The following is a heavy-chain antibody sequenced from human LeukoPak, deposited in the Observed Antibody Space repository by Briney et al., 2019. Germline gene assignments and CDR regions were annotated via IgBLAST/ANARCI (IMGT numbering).Heavy chain of an antibody. V-gene: IGHV1-2*02. Sequence: ASVKVSCKASGYTFTGYYMHWVRQAPGQGLEWMGWINPNSGGTNYAQKLQGRVTMTRDTSISTAYMELSRLRSDDTAVYYCARAEPYSTYPDYWGQGTLVTVSS. J-gene: IGHJ4*02. CDR1: GYTFTGYY. CDR3: ARAEPYSTYPDY. CDR2: INPNSGGT. D-gene: IGHD6-13*01.